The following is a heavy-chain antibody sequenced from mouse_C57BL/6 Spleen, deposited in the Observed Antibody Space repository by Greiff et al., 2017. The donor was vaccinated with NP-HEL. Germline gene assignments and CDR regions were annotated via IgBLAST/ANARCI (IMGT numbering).Heavy chain of an antibody. CDR2: IDPSDSYT. J-gene: IGHJ3*01. CDR3: ASYFAY. CDR1: GYTFTSYW. Sequence: QVQLKESGAELVKPGASVKLSCKASGYTFTSYWMQWVKQRPGQGLEWIGEIDPSDSYTNYNQKFKGKATLTVDTSSSTAYMQLSSLTSEDSAVYYCASYFAYWGQGTLVTVSA. V-gene: IGHV1-50*01.